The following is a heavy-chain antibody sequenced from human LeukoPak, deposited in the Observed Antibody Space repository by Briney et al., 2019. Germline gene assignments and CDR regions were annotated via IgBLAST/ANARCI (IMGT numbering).Heavy chain of an antibody. J-gene: IGHJ4*02. D-gene: IGHD2-2*02. V-gene: IGHV3-30-3*02. Sequence: GGSLRLSCAASGFTFSSYAMHWVRQAPGKGLEWVAVISYDGSNKYYADSVKGRFTISRDNSKNTLYLQMNSLRAEDTAVYYCAKFVVPAAIWVYYFDYWGQGTLVTVSS. CDR3: AKFVVPAAIWVYYFDY. CDR1: GFTFSSYA. CDR2: ISYDGSNK.